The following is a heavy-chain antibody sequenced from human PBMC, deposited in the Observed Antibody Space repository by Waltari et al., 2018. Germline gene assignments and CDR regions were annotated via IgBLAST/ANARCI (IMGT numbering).Heavy chain of an antibody. D-gene: IGHD3-10*02. V-gene: IGHV3-7*03. CDR3: ARGSAAYVRFWDL. Sequence: EAQLMESGGGLVQPGGSLRLPGAAPGFSLSAPGMTWVRRAPGKGLEWVANIKWDGSAAWYAESMSGRFIISRDNAKNSVFLQMSSPTADDTATYYCARGSAAYVRFWDLWGLGTVVTVSS. CDR1: GFSLSAPG. CDR2: IKWDGSAA. J-gene: IGHJ5*02.